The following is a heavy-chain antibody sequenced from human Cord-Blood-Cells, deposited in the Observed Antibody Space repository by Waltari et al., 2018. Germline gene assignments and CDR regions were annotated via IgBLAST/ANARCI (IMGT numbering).Heavy chain of an antibody. V-gene: IGHV1-69*01. J-gene: IGHJ6*02. CDR2: IIPIFGTA. Sequence: GQGLEWMGGIIPIFGTANYAQKCQGRVTSTADEAPSTAYMELSSLRSEDTAVYYCAREYYYGSGSYYYYGMDVWGQGTTVTVSS. CDR3: AREYYYGSGSYYYYGMDV. D-gene: IGHD3-10*01.